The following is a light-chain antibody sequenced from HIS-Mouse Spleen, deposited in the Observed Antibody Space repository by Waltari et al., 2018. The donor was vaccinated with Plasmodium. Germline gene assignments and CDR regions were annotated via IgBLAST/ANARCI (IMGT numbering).Light chain of an antibody. CDR1: QSISSN. CDR3: QQYNNWSFT. CDR2: GAS. V-gene: IGKV3-15*01. Sequence: EIVMTQSPATLSVSPGERATPAFRASQSISSNLAWYQQKPGQAPRPLIYGASTRATGIPARSSGSGAGTEFTFTISSLQSEDFAVYYCQQYNNWSFTFGPGTKVDIK. J-gene: IGKJ3*01.